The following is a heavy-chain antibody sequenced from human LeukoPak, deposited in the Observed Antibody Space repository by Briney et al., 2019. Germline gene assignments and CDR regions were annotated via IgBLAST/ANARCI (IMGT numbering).Heavy chain of an antibody. CDR1: GYGFSNYW. V-gene: IGHV5-51*01. CDR3: ARQFSDSGYSYGQDAFDI. J-gene: IGHJ3*02. Sequence: TGESLKISCKASGYGFSNYWIGWVRQLPGKGLEWVGFIYPADSSTRYSPSFQGQVTISADKSISTAYLQWSSLKASDTAMYYCARQFSDSGYSYGQDAFDIWGQGTMVTVSS. D-gene: IGHD5-18*01. CDR2: IYPADSST.